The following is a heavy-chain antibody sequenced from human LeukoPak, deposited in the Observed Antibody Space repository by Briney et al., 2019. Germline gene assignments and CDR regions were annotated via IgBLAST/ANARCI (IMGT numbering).Heavy chain of an antibody. V-gene: IGHV1-2*02. CDR3: ATSTTIFGVVSGDY. CDR1: GYTFTDYY. Sequence: ASVKVSCKTSGYTFTDYYMYWVRQAPGQGLEWMGWINPNSGDTNYARGFQGRVTMTSETSISTAYMELSRLRSDDTAVYYCATSTTIFGVVSGDYWGQGTLVTVS. CDR2: INPNSGDT. D-gene: IGHD3-3*01. J-gene: IGHJ4*02.